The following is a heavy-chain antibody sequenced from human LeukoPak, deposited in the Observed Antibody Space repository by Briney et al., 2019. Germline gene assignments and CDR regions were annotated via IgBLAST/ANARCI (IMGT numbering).Heavy chain of an antibody. J-gene: IGHJ3*02. D-gene: IGHD4-17*01. V-gene: IGHV4-59*01. CDR2: IYYSGST. CDR3: ARRSVTLDAFDI. Sequence: SETLSLTCTVSGGPISSYYWSWIRQPPGKGLEWIGHIYYSGSTNYNPSLKSRVTISIDASKNQFSLKLSSVTAADTAVYYCARRSVTLDAFDIWGQGTMVTVSS. CDR1: GGPISSYY.